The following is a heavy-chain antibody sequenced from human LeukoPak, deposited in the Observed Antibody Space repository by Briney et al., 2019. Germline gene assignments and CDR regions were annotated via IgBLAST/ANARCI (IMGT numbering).Heavy chain of an antibody. J-gene: IGHJ4*02. V-gene: IGHV1-18*01. Sequence: GASVKVSCKASGYTFTSYGISWVRQAPGQGLEWMGWISAYNGNTNYAQKLQGRVTMNTDTSTSTAYMELRSLRCDDTAVYYCARDLRGRVTMVRGVIITPGGYWGQGTLVTVSS. CDR2: ISAYNGNT. D-gene: IGHD3-10*01. CDR3: ARDLRGRVTMVRGVIITPGGY. CDR1: GYTFTSYG.